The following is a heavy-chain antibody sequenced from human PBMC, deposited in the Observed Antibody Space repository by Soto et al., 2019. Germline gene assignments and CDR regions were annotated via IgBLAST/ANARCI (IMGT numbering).Heavy chain of an antibody. D-gene: IGHD6-6*01. CDR1: GISLSTSGVG. V-gene: IGHV2-5*01. CDR3: ARGLAALPVFAFDV. Sequence: QITLKGSGPTLVKPTQTLTLTCTLSGISLSTSGVGLGWIRQTPGKALEWLALIYWNDDKHYSPSLKSRLTITKDTAKNQAVLTMTNMDPVDTGTYYCARGLAALPVFAFDVWGQGTVVTVSS. CDR2: IYWNDDK. J-gene: IGHJ3*01.